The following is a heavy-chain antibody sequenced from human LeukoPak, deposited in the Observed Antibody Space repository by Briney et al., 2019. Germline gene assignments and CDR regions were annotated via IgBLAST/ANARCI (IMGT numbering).Heavy chain of an antibody. CDR3: ARQLWFGELFPNYYMDV. Sequence: SETLSLTCTVSGYSISSGYYWGWVRQPPGKGLEWIGSIYYSGSTYYNPSLKSRVTISVDTSKNQFSLKLSSVTAADTAVYYCARQLWFGELFPNYYMDVWGKGTTVTISS. CDR2: IYYSGST. J-gene: IGHJ6*03. V-gene: IGHV4-38-2*02. D-gene: IGHD3-10*01. CDR1: GYSISSGYY.